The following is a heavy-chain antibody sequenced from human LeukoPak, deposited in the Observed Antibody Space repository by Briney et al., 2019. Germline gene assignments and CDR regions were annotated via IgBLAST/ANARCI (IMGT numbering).Heavy chain of an antibody. CDR1: GGSISSGSYY. D-gene: IGHD3-16*01. V-gene: IGHV4-61*02. CDR3: ARDRRDYDYVWVVDY. CDR2: IYTSGST. Sequence: SQTLSLTCTVSGGSISSGSYYWSWIRQPAGKGLEWIGRIYTSGSTNYNPSLKSRGTISVDTSKNQFSLKLSSVTAADTAVYYCARDRRDYDYVWVVDYWGQGTLVTVSS. J-gene: IGHJ4*02.